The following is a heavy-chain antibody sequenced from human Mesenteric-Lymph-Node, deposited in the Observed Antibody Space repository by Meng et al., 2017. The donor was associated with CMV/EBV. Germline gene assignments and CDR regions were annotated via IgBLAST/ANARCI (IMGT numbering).Heavy chain of an antibody. Sequence: GGSLRLSCAASGFTFSSFTMSWVRQPPGKGLEWVSYISSSSTTIYYADSVKGRFTISRDNAKNSLYLQMNSLRADDTAVYYCARLYCTSTSCYRGWFDPWGQGTLVTVSS. CDR2: ISSSSTTI. J-gene: IGHJ5*02. CDR3: ARLYCTSTSCYRGWFDP. CDR1: GFTFSSFT. V-gene: IGHV3-48*04. D-gene: IGHD2-2*01.